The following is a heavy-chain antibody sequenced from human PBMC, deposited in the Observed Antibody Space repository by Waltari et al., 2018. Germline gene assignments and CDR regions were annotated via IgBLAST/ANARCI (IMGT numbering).Heavy chain of an antibody. CDR3: ATTVPAGGSSFDY. Sequence: HLQLQVSGPGLVKPSETLSLTCTVSDASISSPHFFWGWIRQSPGKGLEWIGTIYYTENRYYNPSLKSRLSISQDASKTQLSLKLNSATAADTAVYYCATTVPAGGSSFDYWTQGTLVTVSS. D-gene: IGHD3-10*01. CDR2: IYYTENR. J-gene: IGHJ4*02. CDR1: DASISSPHFF. V-gene: IGHV4-39*07.